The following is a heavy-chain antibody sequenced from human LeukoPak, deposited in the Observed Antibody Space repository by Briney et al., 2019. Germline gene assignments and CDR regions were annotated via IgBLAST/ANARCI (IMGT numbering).Heavy chain of an antibody. V-gene: IGHV4-59*01. CDR3: ATGENGSCYHD. J-gene: IGHJ4*02. CDR1: GGSISSYY. CDR2: IYYSGST. Sequence: PSETLSLTCTVSGGSISSYYWSWIRQPPGKGLEWIGYIYYSGSTNYNPSLKSRVTISVDTSKNQFSLKLSSVTAADTAVYYCATGENGSCYHDWGQGTLVTVSS. D-gene: IGHD2-15*01.